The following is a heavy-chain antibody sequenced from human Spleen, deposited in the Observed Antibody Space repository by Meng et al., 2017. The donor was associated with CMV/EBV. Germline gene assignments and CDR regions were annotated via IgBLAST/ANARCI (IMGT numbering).Heavy chain of an antibody. Sequence: GSGPGLVKSSEALSLTCNVSGGSISSSSDYWGWIRQPPGKGLEWIGSIYYSGSTYYNPSLKSRVTISVDTSKNQFSLQLSSVTPEDTAVYYCARGGVYSFFDYWGQGTLVTVSS. V-gene: IGHV4-39*07. CDR2: IYYSGST. CDR1: GGSISSSSDY. D-gene: IGHD2-8*01. J-gene: IGHJ4*02. CDR3: ARGGVYSFFDY.